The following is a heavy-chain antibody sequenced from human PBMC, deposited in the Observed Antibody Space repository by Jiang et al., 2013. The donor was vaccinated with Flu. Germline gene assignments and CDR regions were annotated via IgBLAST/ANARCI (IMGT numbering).Heavy chain of an antibody. Sequence: YHSGSTNYNPSLKSRVTISVDKSKNQFSLKLSSVTAADTAVYYCARGPYSSGWYFDLWGRGTLVTVSS. D-gene: IGHD6-19*01. V-gene: IGHV4-4*02. CDR2: YHSGST. CDR3: ARGPYSSGWYFDL. J-gene: IGHJ2*01.